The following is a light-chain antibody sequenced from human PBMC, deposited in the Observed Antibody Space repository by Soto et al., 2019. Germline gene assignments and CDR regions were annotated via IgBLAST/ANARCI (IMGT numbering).Light chain of an antibody. J-gene: IGKJ2*01. CDR1: QRVSSSY. V-gene: IGKV3-20*01. CDR2: GAS. Sequence: EIVLTQSPGTLSLSPGERATLSCRASQRVSSSYLAWYQQKPGQAPRLLIYGASSRATGITDRFSGSGSGTDFTLTISRLEPEDCAVYYCQQYGSSPPKYTFGQGTKLEIK. CDR3: QQYGSSPPKYT.